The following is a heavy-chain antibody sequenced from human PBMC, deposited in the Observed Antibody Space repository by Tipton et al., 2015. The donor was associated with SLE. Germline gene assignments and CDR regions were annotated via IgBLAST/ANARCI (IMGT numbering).Heavy chain of an antibody. Sequence: TLSLTCTISGGSISTYHWSWLRQSPGKGLEWIGYTHHSGSINYNPSLRSQVTMSMDTSQNQFSLKLSSVTAADTAVYYCARHFYNIGWNHFDNWGPGTLVTVSS. V-gene: IGHV4-59*08. CDR3: ARHFYNIGWNHFDN. CDR2: THHSGSI. D-gene: IGHD6-19*01. CDR1: GGSISTYH. J-gene: IGHJ4*02.